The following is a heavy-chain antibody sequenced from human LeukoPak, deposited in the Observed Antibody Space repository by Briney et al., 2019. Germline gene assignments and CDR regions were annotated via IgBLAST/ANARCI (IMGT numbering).Heavy chain of an antibody. CDR3: ARAHMTTYYYDSSGYYPLNY. Sequence: GPLRLSSAASGFTSSSYSMNWVRQPPGKGLEWVSSISSSSGYIYYADSVKGRFTISRDNAKNSLYLQMNSLRAEDTAVYYCARAHMTTYYYDSSGYYPLNYWGQGTLVTVSS. D-gene: IGHD3-22*01. CDR2: ISSSSGYI. J-gene: IGHJ4*02. CDR1: GFTSSSYS. V-gene: IGHV3-21*01.